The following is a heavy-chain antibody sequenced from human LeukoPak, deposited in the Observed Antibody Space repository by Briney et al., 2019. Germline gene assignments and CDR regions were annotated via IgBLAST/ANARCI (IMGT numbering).Heavy chain of an antibody. J-gene: IGHJ3*02. D-gene: IGHD6-13*01. CDR2: IYYSGST. CDR1: GGSISSYY. V-gene: IGHV4-59*12. CDR3: ARDLHSSNWYIAFDI. Sequence: KPSETLSLTCPVSGGSISSYYWSWIRQPPGKGLEWIGYIYYSGSTNYNPSLKSRVTISVDTSKNQFSLKLSSVTAADTAVYYCARDLHSSNWYIAFDIWGQGTMVTVSS.